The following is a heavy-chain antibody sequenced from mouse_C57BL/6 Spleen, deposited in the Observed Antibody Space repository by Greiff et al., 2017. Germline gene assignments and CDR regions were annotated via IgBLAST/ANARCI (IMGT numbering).Heavy chain of an antibody. CDR3: ARKATVDWYFDV. V-gene: IGHV1-82*01. Sequence: QVQLQQSGPELVKPGASVKISCKASGYAFSSSWMNWVKQRPGKGLEWIGRIYPGDGDTNYNGKFKGKATLTADKSSSTAYMQLSSLTSEDSAVYFCARKATVDWYFDVWGTGTTVTVSS. CDR2: IYPGDGDT. D-gene: IGHD1-1*01. J-gene: IGHJ1*03. CDR1: GYAFSSSW.